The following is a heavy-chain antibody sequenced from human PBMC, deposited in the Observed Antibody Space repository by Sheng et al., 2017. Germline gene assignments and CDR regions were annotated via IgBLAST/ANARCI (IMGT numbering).Heavy chain of an antibody. CDR2: IAYDGSVE. CDR3: AKMGKSLSYGDYRSPFDI. Sequence: QVQLVESGGGVVQPGRSLRLSCAASGFTFSDYGMHWVRQAPGKGLEWVAVIAYDGSVEYYADSVKGRFTLSRDNSKKTLYLQMNSLRAEDTAIYYCAKMGKSLSYGDYRSPFDIWGLGTMVTVSS. CDR1: GFTFSDYG. D-gene: IGHD4-17*01. J-gene: IGHJ3*02. V-gene: IGHV3-30*18.